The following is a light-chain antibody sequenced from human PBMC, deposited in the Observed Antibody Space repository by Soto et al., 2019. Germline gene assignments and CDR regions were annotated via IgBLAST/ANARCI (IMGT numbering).Light chain of an antibody. J-gene: IGKJ1*01. Sequence: EIVMTQSPATLSVSPGGRATLACRASQSISDTLAWYQPKPGQAPRLIIHGASTRATGFPARFSGSGSGTDFTLTISSLQSEDVAVYYCQQYNNWPWTFGQGTKVDIK. CDR1: QSISDT. CDR3: QQYNNWPWT. V-gene: IGKV3-15*01. CDR2: GAS.